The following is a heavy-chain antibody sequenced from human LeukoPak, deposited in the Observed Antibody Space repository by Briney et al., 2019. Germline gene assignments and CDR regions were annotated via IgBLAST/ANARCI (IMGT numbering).Heavy chain of an antibody. J-gene: IGHJ4*02. CDR2: ISISVSTT. V-gene: IGHV3-11*04. CDR1: GFTFTDYY. CDR3: ARDSILPGDIAAAGILNDY. Sequence: GRSLRLSCAASGFTFTDYYMSWIPQAPGEGLEWVSYISISVSTTNYADSVKCRFTISRDNAKNSMYLQMNSLRAEGTAVYYCARDSILPGDIAAAGILNDYWGQGTLVTVSS. D-gene: IGHD6-13*01.